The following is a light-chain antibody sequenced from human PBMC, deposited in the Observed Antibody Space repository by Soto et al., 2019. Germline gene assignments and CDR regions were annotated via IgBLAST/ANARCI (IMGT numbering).Light chain of an antibody. CDR3: QEFHSYSPT. CDR1: QSISSW. V-gene: IGKV1-5*01. J-gene: IGKJ1*01. CDR2: DAS. Sequence: DIQMTQSPATLSASVGDRVTITCRASQSISSWLAWYQQKPGKAPKLLIYDASTLESGVPSRFSGSGSGTEFPLTITSLQADDFATYYCQEFHSYSPTFGQGTKVDIK.